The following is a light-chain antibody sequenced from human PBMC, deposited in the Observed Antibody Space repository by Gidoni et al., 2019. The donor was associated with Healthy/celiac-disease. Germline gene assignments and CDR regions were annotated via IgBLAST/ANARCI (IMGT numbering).Light chain of an antibody. CDR2: EVT. CDR1: SSDVGSYNL. Sequence: QSALTQPASVSGSPGQSITISCTGTSSDVGSYNLVSWYQQHPGTAPKLVIYEVTKRPSGVSNRFSGSKSGNTASLTISGLQAEDEADYYCCSYAGSPWVFGGGTKLTVL. CDR3: CSYAGSPWV. V-gene: IGLV2-23*02. J-gene: IGLJ3*02.